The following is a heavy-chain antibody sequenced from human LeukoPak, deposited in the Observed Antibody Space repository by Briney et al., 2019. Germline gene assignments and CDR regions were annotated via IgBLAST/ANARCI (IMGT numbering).Heavy chain of an antibody. CDR3: AKGRRTPLVGTTTKSWIDY. D-gene: IGHD1-26*01. V-gene: IGHV3-7*03. CDR2: IKQDGSEK. Sequence: PGGSLRLSCAASGFTFSNYWMSWVRQAPGKGLEWVANIKQDGSEKYYVDSVKGRFSISRDNSENTLYLQMNSLRVEDTAVYYCAKGRRTPLVGTTTKSWIDYWGQGTLVTVSS. CDR1: GFTFSNYW. J-gene: IGHJ4*02.